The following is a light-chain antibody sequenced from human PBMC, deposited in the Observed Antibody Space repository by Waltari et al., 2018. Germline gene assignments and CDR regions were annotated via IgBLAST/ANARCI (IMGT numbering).Light chain of an antibody. V-gene: IGKV1-5*03. CDR3: QQYTSYSLLS. CDR1: QSISKW. CDR2: KAS. J-gene: IGKJ4*01. Sequence: DIQTAQSPSTLSASVGDRVIFRCRASQSISKWLAWYQQKPGKAPKLLLYKASTLESGVPSRFSGSGSATEVTLTISSLQPEDFATYYCQQYTSYSLLSFGGGTKVEIK.